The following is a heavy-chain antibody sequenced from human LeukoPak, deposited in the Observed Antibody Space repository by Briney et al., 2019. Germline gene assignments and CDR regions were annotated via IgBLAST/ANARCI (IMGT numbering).Heavy chain of an antibody. J-gene: IGHJ4*02. CDR1: GFTFSSHW. CDR2: INSDGSSI. Sequence: GGSLRLSCAASGFTFSSHWMHWVRQAPGKGLVWVSRINSDGSSISYADSVKGRFTISRDNSKNTLYLQMNSLRAEDTAVYYCAKGGLRRLDYWGQGTLVTVSS. D-gene: IGHD2-8*01. CDR3: AKGGLRRLDY. V-gene: IGHV3-74*01.